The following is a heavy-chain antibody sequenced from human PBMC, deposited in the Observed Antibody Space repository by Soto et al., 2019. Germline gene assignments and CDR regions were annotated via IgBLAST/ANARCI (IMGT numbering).Heavy chain of an antibody. CDR2: ISGSGGST. CDR3: EKDETRLLWFGELTIGPLGY. V-gene: IGHV3-23*01. J-gene: IGHJ4*02. Sequence: PGWSLRLSCAASGFTFSSYAMSWVRQAPGKGLEWVSAISGSGGSTYYADSVKGRFTISRDNSKNTLYLQMNSLRAEDTAVYYCEKDETRLLWFGELTIGPLGYWGQGTLVTVSS. D-gene: IGHD3-10*01. CDR1: GFTFSSYA.